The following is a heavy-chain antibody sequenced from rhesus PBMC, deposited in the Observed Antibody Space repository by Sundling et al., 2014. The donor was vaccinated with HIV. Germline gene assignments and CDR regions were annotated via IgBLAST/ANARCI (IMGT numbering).Heavy chain of an antibody. CDR2: IYGSGGST. CDR1: GASISDTYR. V-gene: IGHV4S10*01. CDR3: ARGSWYSSGWPYGLDS. Sequence: QVQLQESGPGVVKPSETLSLTCAVSGASISDTYRWSWIRQPPGKGLEWIGYIYGSGGSTYYNPSLKSRVTISTDTSKNQFSLKLSSVTAADTAVYYCARGSWYSSGWPYGLDSWGQGVVVTVSS. D-gene: IGHD6-31*01. J-gene: IGHJ6*01.